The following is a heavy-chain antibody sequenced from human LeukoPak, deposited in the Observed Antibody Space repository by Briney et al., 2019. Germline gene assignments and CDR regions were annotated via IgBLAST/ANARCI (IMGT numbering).Heavy chain of an antibody. CDR3: VRSPACSSGTCYPNWFDP. D-gene: IGHD2-15*01. J-gene: IGHJ5*02. CDR1: GYSFTNNW. CDR2: TYPGDSNT. Sequence: GGSLKIFCKGSGYSFTNNWIGWVRQMPGKGLEWMGITYPGDSNTRYSPSFQGQVTISADKSISSAYLQWSSLKASDTAMYYCVRSPACSSGTCYPNWFDPWGQGTLVTVSS. V-gene: IGHV5-51*01.